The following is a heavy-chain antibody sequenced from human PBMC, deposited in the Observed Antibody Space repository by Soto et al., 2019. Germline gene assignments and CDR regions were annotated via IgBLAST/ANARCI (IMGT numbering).Heavy chain of an antibody. CDR1: GFTFSSYW. D-gene: IGHD3-10*01. CDR3: ARDLQLLWFGELLYYGMDV. CDR2: IKQDGSEK. J-gene: IGHJ6*02. Sequence: PGGSLSLSCAASGFTFSSYWMSWVRQAPGKGLEWVANIKQDGSEKYYVDSVKGRFTISRDNAKNSLYLQMNSLRAEDTAVYYCARDLQLLWFGELLYYGMDVWGQGTTVTVSS. V-gene: IGHV3-7*03.